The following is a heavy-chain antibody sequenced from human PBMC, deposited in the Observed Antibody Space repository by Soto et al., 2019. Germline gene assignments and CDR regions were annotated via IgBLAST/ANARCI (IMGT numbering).Heavy chain of an antibody. J-gene: IGHJ4*02. D-gene: IGHD2-15*01. Sequence: SETLSLTCTVSGGSISSGDYYWSWIRQPPGKGLEWIGYIYYSGSTYYNPSLKSRVTISVDTSKNQFSLKLSSVTAADTAVYYCARAYCSGGSCYSMFDYWGQGTLVTVSS. CDR1: GGSISSGDYY. CDR2: IYYSGST. CDR3: ARAYCSGGSCYSMFDY. V-gene: IGHV4-30-4*01.